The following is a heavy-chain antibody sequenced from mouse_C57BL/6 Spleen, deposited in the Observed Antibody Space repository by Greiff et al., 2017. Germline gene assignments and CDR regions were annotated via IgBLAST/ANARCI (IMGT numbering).Heavy chain of an antibody. D-gene: IGHD1-1*01. CDR3: ARGPAITTVVATDYFDY. V-gene: IGHV1-69*01. CDR2: IDPTDSYT. CDR1: GYTFTSYW. Sequence: VKLVESGAELVMPGASVKLSCKASGYTFTSYWMHWVKQRPGQGLEWIGEIDPTDSYTNYNQKFKGNSTLTVDKSSSTAYRQLSSLTSEDSAVYYCARGPAITTVVATDYFDYWGQGTTLTVSS. J-gene: IGHJ2*01.